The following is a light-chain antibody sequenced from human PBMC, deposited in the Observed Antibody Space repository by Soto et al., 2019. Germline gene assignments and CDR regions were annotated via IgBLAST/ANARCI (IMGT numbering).Light chain of an antibody. CDR2: GAS. CDR1: QSVSSSY. J-gene: IGKJ1*01. V-gene: IGKV3-20*01. Sequence: EIVLTQSPGTLSLSPGERATRSCRASQSVSSSYLAWYQQKPGQAPRLLIYGASSRATGIPARFSGSGSGTEFTLTISSLQPDDFATYYCQQYNSYSTFGQGTKVDVK. CDR3: QQYNSYST.